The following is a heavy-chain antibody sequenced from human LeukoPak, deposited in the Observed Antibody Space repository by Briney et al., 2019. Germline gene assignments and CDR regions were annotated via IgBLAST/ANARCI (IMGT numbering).Heavy chain of an antibody. V-gene: IGHV7-4-1*02. CDR2: INTNTGNP. Sequence: ASVKVSCKVSGYTFTSYAMNWVRQAPGQGLEWMGWINTNTGNPTYAQGLTGRFVFSLDTSVSTAYLQISSLKAEDTAVYYCASTPASYYYYYYGMDVWGQGTTVTVSS. CDR1: GYTFTSYA. J-gene: IGHJ6*02. CDR3: ASTPASYYYYYYGMDV.